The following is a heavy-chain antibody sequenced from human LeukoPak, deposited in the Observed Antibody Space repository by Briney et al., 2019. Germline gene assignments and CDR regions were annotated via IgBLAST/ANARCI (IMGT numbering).Heavy chain of an antibody. CDR3: ARAYCVGDCTVLHIYFDN. CDR2: INHSGST. D-gene: IGHD2-21*02. CDR1: GGSFSGYY. V-gene: IGHV4-34*01. Sequence: PSETLSLTCAIYGGSFSGYYWSWIRQPPGKGLEWIGEINHSGSTYYNPSLKSRVTISVDTSKNQFSLKLRSVMAADTAVYYCARAYCVGDCTVLHIYFDNWGQGTLVTVSS. J-gene: IGHJ4*02.